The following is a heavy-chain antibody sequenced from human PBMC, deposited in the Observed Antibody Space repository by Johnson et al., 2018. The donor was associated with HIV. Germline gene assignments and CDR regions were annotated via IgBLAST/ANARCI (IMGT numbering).Heavy chain of an antibody. J-gene: IGHJ3*02. CDR2: IRYDGSNK. CDR1: GFTFSSYG. Sequence: QVQLVESGGGVLRPGGSLRLSCAASGFTFSSYGMHWVRQAPGKGLEWVAFIRYDGSNKYYADSLKGRFTISRDNSKNTLYLQMNSLRTEDTAVYYCAKDLGSYQYLVDAFDILGQGTMVTVSS. CDR3: AKDLGSYQYLVDAFDI. V-gene: IGHV3-30*02. D-gene: IGHD1-26*01.